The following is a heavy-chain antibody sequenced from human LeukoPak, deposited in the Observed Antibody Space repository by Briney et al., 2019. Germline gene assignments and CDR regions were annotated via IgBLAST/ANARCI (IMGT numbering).Heavy chain of an antibody. CDR3: ASRGNYYDSSGYGY. Sequence: SVKVSCKASGGTFSSYAISWVRQAPGQGLEWMGGIIPIFGTANYAQKFQGRVTIPTDESTSTAYMELSSLRSEDTAVSYCASRGNYYDSSGYGYWGQGTLVTVSS. CDR2: IIPIFGTA. J-gene: IGHJ4*02. V-gene: IGHV1-69*05. D-gene: IGHD3-22*01. CDR1: GGTFSSYA.